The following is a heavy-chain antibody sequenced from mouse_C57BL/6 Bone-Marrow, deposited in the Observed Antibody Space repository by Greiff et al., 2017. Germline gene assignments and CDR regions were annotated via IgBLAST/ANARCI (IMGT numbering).Heavy chain of an antibody. Sequence: VQLQESGPELVKPGASVKISCQASGYAFSSSWMNWVKQRPGKGLEGIGRIYPGDGDTNYNGKCKGKATLTADNSSSTAYLQLRRLTSEDSAVYSCARNSKRYFDVWGTGTTVTVSS. CDR3: ARNSKRYFDV. J-gene: IGHJ1*03. CDR1: GYAFSSSW. CDR2: IYPGDGDT. V-gene: IGHV1-82*01. D-gene: IGHD2-5*01.